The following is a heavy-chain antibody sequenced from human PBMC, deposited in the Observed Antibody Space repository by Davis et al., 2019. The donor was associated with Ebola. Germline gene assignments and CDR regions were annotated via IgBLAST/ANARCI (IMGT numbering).Heavy chain of an antibody. V-gene: IGHV5-51*01. CDR1: GFTFTTHW. J-gene: IGHJ5*01. CDR2: IFPGDSDT. D-gene: IGHD2-8*02. CDR3: AKLNQAWWHDSWFDS. Sequence: PGGSLRLSCETSGFTFTTHWIAWVRQMPGKGLEWMGMIFPGDSDTRYSPPLRGQVTISADKSNNVAYLQWNSLKASDTAMYYCAKLNQAWWHDSWFDSWGQGTLVTVSS.